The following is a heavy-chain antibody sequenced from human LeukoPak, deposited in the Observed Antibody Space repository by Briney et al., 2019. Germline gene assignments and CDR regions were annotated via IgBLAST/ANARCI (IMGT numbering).Heavy chain of an antibody. D-gene: IGHD4-17*01. CDR1: GGSISGYY. CDR2: INYSGNT. V-gene: IGHV4-59*01. J-gene: IGHJ4*02. CDR3: AREGRQDYVYFDH. Sequence: SETLSLTCTVSGGSISGYYWSWIRQSPGKGLEWIGYINYSGNTNYNPSHKSRLTMSVDTSKNQFSLNLSSVTDADTAMYYCAREGRQDYVYFDHWGQGSLVTVSS.